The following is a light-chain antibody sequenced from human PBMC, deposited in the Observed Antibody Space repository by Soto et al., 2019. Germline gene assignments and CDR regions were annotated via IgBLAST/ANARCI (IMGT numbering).Light chain of an antibody. CDR2: ASS. Sequence: DIQMTQSPSSLTASVGDRVTITCRASDTISVYLAWYQHKPGQVPERLIYASSILQSGVPSRFSGSRSDTEFTLTISSLQPEDVGTYYCQKYNTAPFTFGPGTKVEIK. V-gene: IGKV1-27*01. CDR3: QKYNTAPFT. J-gene: IGKJ3*01. CDR1: DTISVY.